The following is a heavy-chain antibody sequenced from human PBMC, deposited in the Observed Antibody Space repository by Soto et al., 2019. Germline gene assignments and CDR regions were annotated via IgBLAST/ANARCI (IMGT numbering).Heavy chain of an antibody. Sequence: QVQLVESGGGVVQPGRSLRLSCAASGFTFSSYGMHWVRQAPGKGLEWVAVISYDGSNKYYADSVKGRFTISRDNSKNTLDLQMNSLRAEDTAVYYCAKEPRSYDFWSVYFDYWGQGTLVTVSS. V-gene: IGHV3-30*18. CDR3: AKEPRSYDFWSVYFDY. CDR2: ISYDGSNK. D-gene: IGHD3-3*01. J-gene: IGHJ4*02. CDR1: GFTFSSYG.